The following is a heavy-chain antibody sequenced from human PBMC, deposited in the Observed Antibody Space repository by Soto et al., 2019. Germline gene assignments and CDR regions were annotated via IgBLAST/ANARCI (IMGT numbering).Heavy chain of an antibody. V-gene: IGHV1-18*01. CDR1: GYTFTNFG. Sequence: QVQPVQSGAEVKKPGASVKVSCKASGYTFTNFGISWVRQAPGQGLEWMGWISAYNGNTNYAQNFQGRVTMTTDTSTSTAYMELRRLRSEDTGVYYWARGGTPIDFWGQGTLVTVSS. CDR3: ARGGTPIDF. D-gene: IGHD3-16*01. CDR2: ISAYNGNT. J-gene: IGHJ4*02.